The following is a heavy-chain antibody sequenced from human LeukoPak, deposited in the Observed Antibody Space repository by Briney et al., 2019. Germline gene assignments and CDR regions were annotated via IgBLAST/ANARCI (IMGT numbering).Heavy chain of an antibody. D-gene: IGHD3-10*01. CDR2: IYHSGST. J-gene: IGHJ3*02. Sequence: SETLSLTCAVSGGSFSGYYWGWIRQPPGKGLEWIGSIYHSGSTYYNPSLKSRVTISVDTSKNQFSLKLSSVTAAGTAVYYCARVKKRITMVRADAFDIWGQGTMVTVSS. V-gene: IGHV4-38-2*01. CDR3: ARVKKRITMVRADAFDI. CDR1: GGSFSGYY.